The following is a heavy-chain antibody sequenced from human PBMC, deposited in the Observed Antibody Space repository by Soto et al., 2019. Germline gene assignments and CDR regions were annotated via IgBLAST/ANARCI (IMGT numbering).Heavy chain of an antibody. V-gene: IGHV1-18*04. CDR1: GYTFTSFG. CDR3: ARGIAVAGTLMYYFDY. Sequence: SVKVSCKASGYTFTSFGISWVRQAPGQGLEWMGWISAYNGNTNYAQKLQGRVTMTTDTSTSTAYMELRSLRSDDTAVYYCARGIAVAGTLMYYFDYWGQGTLVTVSS. CDR2: ISAYNGNT. J-gene: IGHJ4*02. D-gene: IGHD6-19*01.